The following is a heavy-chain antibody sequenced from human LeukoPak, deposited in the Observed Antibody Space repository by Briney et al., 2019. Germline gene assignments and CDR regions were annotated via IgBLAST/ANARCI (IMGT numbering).Heavy chain of an antibody. D-gene: IGHD3-22*01. CDR1: GGTFSSYA. CDR3: ARERVDYYYDSSGYYYN. CDR2: IIPILGIA. V-gene: IGHV1-69*04. Sequence: ASVKVSCKASGGTFSSYAISWVRQAPGQGLEWMGRIIPILGIANYAQKLQGRVTITADKSTSTAYMELSSLRSEDTAVYYCARERVDYYYDSSGYYYNWGQGTLVTVSS. J-gene: IGHJ4*02.